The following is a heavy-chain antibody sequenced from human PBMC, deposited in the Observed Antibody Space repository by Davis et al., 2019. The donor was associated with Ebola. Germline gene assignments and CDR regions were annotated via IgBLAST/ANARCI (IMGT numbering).Heavy chain of an antibody. CDR3: AKDKGMVGASYFDY. Sequence: GGSLRLSCAASGFTFSSYGMHWVRQAPGKGLEWVAVISYDGSNKYYADSVKGRFTISRDNSKNTLYLQMNSLRPEDTALYYCAKDKGMVGASYFDYWGQGTLVTVSS. CDR1: GFTFSSYG. J-gene: IGHJ4*02. CDR2: ISYDGSNK. D-gene: IGHD1-26*01. V-gene: IGHV3-30*18.